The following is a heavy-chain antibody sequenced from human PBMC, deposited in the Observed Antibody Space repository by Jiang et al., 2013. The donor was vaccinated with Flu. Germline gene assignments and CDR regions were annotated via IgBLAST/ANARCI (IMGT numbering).Heavy chain of an antibody. D-gene: IGHD3-10*01. CDR2: LYHTGAI. V-gene: IGHV4-38-2*01. Sequence: AVSGYSIRSGYYWGWIRQPPGKGLEWIGSLYHTGAIYYNPSLKSRVTISVDTSKNHFSLKLYSVTAADTAMYYCARQNVGDFDFWGQGTLVSVSS. CDR1: GYSIRSGYY. J-gene: IGHJ4*02. CDR3: ARQNVGDFDF.